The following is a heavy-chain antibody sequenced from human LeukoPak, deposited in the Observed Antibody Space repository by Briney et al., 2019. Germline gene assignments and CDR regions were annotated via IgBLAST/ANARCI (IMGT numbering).Heavy chain of an antibody. D-gene: IGHD3-22*01. J-gene: IGHJ4*02. CDR2: ISGSGGST. CDR1: GFTFSSYA. CDR3: AKCGSGYPRGNLFPYYFDY. Sequence: GGSLRLSCAASGFTFSSYAMSWVRQAPVKGLEWVSAISGSGGSTYYADSVKGRFTISRDNSKNTLYLQMNSLRAEDTAVYYCAKCGSGYPRGNLFPYYFDYWGQGTLVTVSS. V-gene: IGHV3-23*01.